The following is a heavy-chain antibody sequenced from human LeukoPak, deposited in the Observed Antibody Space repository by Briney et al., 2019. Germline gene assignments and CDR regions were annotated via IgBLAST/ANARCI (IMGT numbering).Heavy chain of an antibody. Sequence: QSGRSLTLSCAASGFTFGGYWMHWVRQAPGKGLVWVSRINSDGSRTSYADSVKGRFTVSRDNAKNTLYLQMNSLRAEDTAVYYCARVGAIVARLPHFDYWGQGTLVTVSS. D-gene: IGHD5-12*01. J-gene: IGHJ4*02. CDR1: GFTFGGYW. V-gene: IGHV3-74*01. CDR3: ARVGAIVARLPHFDY. CDR2: INSDGSRT.